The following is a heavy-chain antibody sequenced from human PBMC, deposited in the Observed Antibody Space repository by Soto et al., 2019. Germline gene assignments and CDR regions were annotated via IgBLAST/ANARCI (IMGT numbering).Heavy chain of an antibody. CDR3: AHSRNLITEDAQVGDFDY. Sequence: QITLKESGPTQVKPTQTLTLTCSFSGFSLNTDGEGVGWVRQPPGEALEWLALIYWADDERSSPSLKTRLTIAKAPSKNQVVLIMTNMDPVDTATYYCAHSRNLITEDAQVGDFDYWGQGTLVTVSS. D-gene: IGHD3-10*01. J-gene: IGHJ4*02. CDR2: IYWADDE. CDR1: GFSLNTDGEG. V-gene: IGHV2-5*02.